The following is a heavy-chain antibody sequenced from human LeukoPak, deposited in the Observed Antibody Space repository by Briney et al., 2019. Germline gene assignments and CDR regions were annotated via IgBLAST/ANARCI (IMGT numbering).Heavy chain of an antibody. CDR1: GGSFSGYY. D-gene: IGHD5-12*01. V-gene: IGHV4-34*01. CDR3: ARLIQGYSGYDSDDY. CDR2: FNHSGST. Sequence: SETLSLTCAVYGGSFSGYYWSWIRQPPGKGLEWIGVFNHSGSTNYNPSLKSRVTISVDTSKNQFSLKLSSVTAADTAVYYCARLIQGYSGYDSDDYWGQGTLVTVSS. J-gene: IGHJ4*02.